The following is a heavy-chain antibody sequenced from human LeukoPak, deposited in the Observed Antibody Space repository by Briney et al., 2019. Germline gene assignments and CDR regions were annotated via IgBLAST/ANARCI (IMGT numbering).Heavy chain of an antibody. J-gene: IGHJ4*02. Sequence: GGSLRLSCAASGFAFSSYAMSWVRQAPGKGLEWVSAISGSGGSTYYADSVKGGFTISRDNSKNTLYLQMNSLRAEDTAVYYCAKDPTPHSPSTQAMDHWGQGTLVTVSS. V-gene: IGHV3-23*01. CDR1: GFAFSSYA. CDR2: ISGSGGST. CDR3: AKDPTPHSPSTQAMDH. D-gene: IGHD5/OR15-5a*01.